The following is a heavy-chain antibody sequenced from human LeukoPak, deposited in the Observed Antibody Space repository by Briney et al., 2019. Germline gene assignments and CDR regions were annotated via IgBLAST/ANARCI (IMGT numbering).Heavy chain of an antibody. Sequence: PGGSLRLSCAASGFTFSDYYMSWIRQAPGKGLEWVSYISSSGSTIYYADSVKGRFTISRDNAKNSLYLQMNSLRAEGTAVYYCARAHYDFWSGTFLWDAFDIWGQGTMVTVSS. V-gene: IGHV3-11*04. CDR1: GFTFSDYY. CDR3: ARAHYDFWSGTFLWDAFDI. D-gene: IGHD3-3*01. J-gene: IGHJ3*02. CDR2: ISSSGSTI.